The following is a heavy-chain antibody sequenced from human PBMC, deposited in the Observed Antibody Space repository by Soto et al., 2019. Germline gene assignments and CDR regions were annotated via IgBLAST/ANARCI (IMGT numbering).Heavy chain of an antibody. CDR3: ARGLPQADAFDI. V-gene: IGHV3-48*01. Sequence: GGSLRLSCATSGFTFSSYSMNWVRQAPGKGLEWVSYISSSSSTIYYADSVKGRFTISRDNAKNSLYLQMNSLRAEDTAVYYCARGLPQADAFDIWGQGTMVTVSS. CDR2: ISSSSSTI. D-gene: IGHD3-16*01. CDR1: GFTFSSYS. J-gene: IGHJ3*02.